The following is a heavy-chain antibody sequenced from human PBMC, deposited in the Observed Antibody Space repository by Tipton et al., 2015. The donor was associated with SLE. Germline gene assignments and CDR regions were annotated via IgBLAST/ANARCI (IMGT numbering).Heavy chain of an antibody. D-gene: IGHD6-19*01. CDR3: ASSTYGSGWGY. V-gene: IGHV3-66*01. J-gene: IGHJ4*02. CDR2: IYSGGST. Sequence: SLRLSCAASGFTVSSNYMSWVRQAPGKGLEWVSVIYSGGSTYYADSVKGRFTISRGNAKNTLYLQMNSLRAEDTAVYYCASSTYGSGWGYWGQGTLVTVSS. CDR1: GFTVSSNY.